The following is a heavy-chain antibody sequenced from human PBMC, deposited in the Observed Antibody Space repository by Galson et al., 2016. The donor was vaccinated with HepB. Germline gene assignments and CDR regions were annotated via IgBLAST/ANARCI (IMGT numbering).Heavy chain of an antibody. CDR1: GGTFSSYG. J-gene: IGHJ3*02. CDR2: IIPIFGTV. D-gene: IGHD3-10*02. CDR3: SRAGYYDRTYIFAI. Sequence: SVKVSCKASGGTFSSYGISWVRQAPGQGLEWMGGIIPIFGTVDYAQKFQGRVTIAADASTSTAYVHLSSLRFEDTAVYYCSRAGYYDRTYIFAIWGQGTMVNVSS. V-gene: IGHV1-69*13.